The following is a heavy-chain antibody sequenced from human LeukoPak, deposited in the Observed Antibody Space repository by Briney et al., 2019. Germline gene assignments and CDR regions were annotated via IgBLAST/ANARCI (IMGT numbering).Heavy chain of an antibody. V-gene: IGHV3-21*01. D-gene: IGHD2-15*01. CDR1: GFTFSSYA. CDR3: ARGVVVAATNVGYY. J-gene: IGHJ4*02. CDR2: ISSSSSYI. Sequence: GGSLRLSCAASGFTFSSYAMGWVRQAPGKGLEWVSSISSSSSYIYYADSVKGRFTISRDNAKNSLYLQMNSLRAEDTAVYYCARGVVVAATNVGYYWGQGTLVTVSS.